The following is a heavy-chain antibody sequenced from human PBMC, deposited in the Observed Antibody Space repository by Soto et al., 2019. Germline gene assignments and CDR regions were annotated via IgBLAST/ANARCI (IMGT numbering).Heavy chain of an antibody. CDR2: INAGNGNT. CDR3: ARANDKLIKIYYGMDV. V-gene: IGHV1-3*01. D-gene: IGHD3-10*01. CDR1: GYTFTKYV. J-gene: IGHJ6*02. Sequence: ASVKVSCKASGYTFTKYVIHWVRQAPGQRLEWMGWINAGNGNTKYSQKFQVRSIMTRDTSARTAYMELSSLRSEDTAVYYCARANDKLIKIYYGMDVWGQGTTVTVSS.